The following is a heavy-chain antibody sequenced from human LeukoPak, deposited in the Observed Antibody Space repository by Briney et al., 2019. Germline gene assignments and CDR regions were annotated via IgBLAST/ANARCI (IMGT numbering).Heavy chain of an antibody. CDR3: ARGWLDF. J-gene: IGHJ4*02. V-gene: IGHV3-48*03. CDR1: GFTFSNYE. CDR2: ISSSGDII. Sequence: GGSLRLSCAASGFTFSNYEMNWVRQAPGKGLEWVSYISSSGDIIYYAASVKGRFTISRDNAKNSLYLQMNSLRAEDTAVYYCARGWLDFWGQGTLVTVSS.